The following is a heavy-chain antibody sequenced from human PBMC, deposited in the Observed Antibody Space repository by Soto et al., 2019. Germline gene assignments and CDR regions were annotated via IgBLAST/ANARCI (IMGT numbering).Heavy chain of an antibody. D-gene: IGHD6-13*01. Sequence: ASVKVSCKASGYTFTANYMHWVRQAPGQGLEWMGWINPNSGDTNYAQEFQGRVTMTRDTSINTAYMELSSLRSDDTAVYYCATVGGSSWYGYFGYWGRGTLVAAAS. CDR2: INPNSGDT. CDR3: ATVGGSSWYGYFGY. J-gene: IGHJ4*02. V-gene: IGHV1-2*02. CDR1: GYTFTANY.